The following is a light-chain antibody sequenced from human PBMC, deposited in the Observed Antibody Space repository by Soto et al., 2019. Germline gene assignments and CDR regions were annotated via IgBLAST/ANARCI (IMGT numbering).Light chain of an antibody. CDR3: QQYNNWPQT. CDR1: QSVSSN. J-gene: IGKJ1*01. Sequence: EIVLTQSPGPLSLSPGERATLSCMASQSVSSNLAWYQQKPGQAPRLIIYGASTRATGIPARFSGSGSGTECTLTISSLQSEDVAVYYCQQYNNWPQTLGQGTKVDIK. CDR2: GAS. V-gene: IGKV3-15*01.